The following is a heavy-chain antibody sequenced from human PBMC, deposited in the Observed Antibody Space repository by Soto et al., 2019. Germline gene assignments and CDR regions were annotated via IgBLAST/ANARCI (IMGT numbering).Heavy chain of an antibody. V-gene: IGHV3-21*04. CDR3: ARDNPFYDILTGYYKYYFDY. Sequence: PGGSLRLSCAASGFTFRSFTMNWVRQAPGKGLEWVSTISSNSAYIYYTDALRGRFTISRDNAKNSLHLQMNGLRAEDTAVYYCARDNPFYDILTGYYKYYFDYWGHGTLVTVSS. CDR2: ISSNSAYI. CDR1: GFTFRSFT. D-gene: IGHD3-9*01. J-gene: IGHJ4*01.